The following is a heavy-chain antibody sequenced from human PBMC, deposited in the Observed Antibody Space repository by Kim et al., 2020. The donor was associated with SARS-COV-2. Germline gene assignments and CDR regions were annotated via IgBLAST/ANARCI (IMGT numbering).Heavy chain of an antibody. CDR2: INQDGSEK. Sequence: GGSLRLSCAASGFTFSSYWMSWVRQAPGKGLEWVANINQDGSEKYYVDSVKGRFTISRDNAKNSLYLQMNSLRAEDTAVYYCARGRIAVADDFDYWGQGTLVTVSS. CDR1: GFTFSSYW. V-gene: IGHV3-7*01. CDR3: ARGRIAVADDFDY. D-gene: IGHD6-19*01. J-gene: IGHJ4*02.